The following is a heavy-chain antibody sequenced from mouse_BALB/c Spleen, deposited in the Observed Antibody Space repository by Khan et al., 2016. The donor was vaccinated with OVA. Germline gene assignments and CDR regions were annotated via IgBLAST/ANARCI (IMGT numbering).Heavy chain of an antibody. J-gene: IGHJ4*01. V-gene: IGHV5-9*02. CDR3: AFYYGSSYDYAMDY. CDR2: ISSGGSYT. Sequence: EVELVESGGGLVKPGGSLKLSCAASGFAFSSYDMPWVRQTPEKRLEWVATISSGGSYTYYPDSVKGRFTISRDNARNTLYLQMSSLRSEDTALYFCAFYYGSSYDYAMDYWGQGTSVTVAS. D-gene: IGHD1-1*01. CDR1: GFAFSSYD.